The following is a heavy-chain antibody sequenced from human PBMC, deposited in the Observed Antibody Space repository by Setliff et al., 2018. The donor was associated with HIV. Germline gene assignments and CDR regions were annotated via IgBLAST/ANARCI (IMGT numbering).Heavy chain of an antibody. J-gene: IGHJ4*02. Sequence: ASVKVSCKASGYSFTNLGLTWVRQAPGQGLEWMGWISGYSGNTEYSHKFQDRVTITADTSTSTAHMELRRLELDDTAVYYCARDLYTYSGYGTNYWGQGTLVTVSS. D-gene: IGHD5-12*01. CDR1: GYSFTNLG. V-gene: IGHV1-18*01. CDR3: ARDLYTYSGYGTNY. CDR2: ISGYSGNT.